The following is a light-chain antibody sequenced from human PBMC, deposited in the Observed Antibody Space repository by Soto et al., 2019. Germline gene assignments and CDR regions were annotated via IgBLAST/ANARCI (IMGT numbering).Light chain of an antibody. CDR1: QSVSRF. Sequence: ELVLTQSPATLSLSPGERATLSCRANQSVSRFLAWYQQRPGQAPRLLIYGASSRATGIPDRFSASGSGTDFTLTISRLESEDSAVYYCQHYGSSPGLTFGGGTKVDIK. CDR2: GAS. CDR3: QHYGSSPGLT. V-gene: IGKV3-20*01. J-gene: IGKJ4*01.